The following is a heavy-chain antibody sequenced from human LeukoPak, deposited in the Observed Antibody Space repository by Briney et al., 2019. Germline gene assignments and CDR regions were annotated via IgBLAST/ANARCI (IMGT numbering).Heavy chain of an antibody. CDR2: VSGGGGST. D-gene: IGHD2-15*01. CDR3: AKSGTACSGGSCYSHYFDF. CDR1: GFTFSNYA. V-gene: IGHV3-23*01. Sequence: GESLRLSCAASGFTFSNYAMSWVRQAPGKGLQWVSAVSGGGGSTSYADSVKGRFTISRDNSKNTVYLQLNSLRAEDTAVYYCAKSGTACSGGSCYSHYFDFWGQGTLVTVSS. J-gene: IGHJ4*02.